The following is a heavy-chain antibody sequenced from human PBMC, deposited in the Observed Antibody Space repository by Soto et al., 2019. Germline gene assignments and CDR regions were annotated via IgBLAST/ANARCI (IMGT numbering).Heavy chain of an antibody. CDR1: GFTFSSYS. V-gene: IGHV3-48*02. J-gene: IGHJ6*02. D-gene: IGHD2-2*01. CDR3: AREFDIVVVPAAPFVNYGMDV. Sequence: GGSLRLSCAASGFTFSSYSMNWVRQAPGKGLERVSYISSSSSTIYYADSVKGRFTISRDNAKNSLYLQMNSLRDEDTAVYYCAREFDIVVVPAAPFVNYGMDVWGQGTTVTVSS. CDR2: ISSSSSTI.